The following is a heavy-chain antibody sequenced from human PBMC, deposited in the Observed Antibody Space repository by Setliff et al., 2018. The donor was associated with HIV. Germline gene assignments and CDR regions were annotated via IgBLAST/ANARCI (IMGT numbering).Heavy chain of an antibody. Sequence: SETLSLTCTVSGGSIGSGSYYWSWIRQPAGKGLEWTGRIYTSGSTNYNPSLKSRVTISVDTSKNQFSLKLSSVTAADTAVYYCARSPTNTYYNFWSGYSYFDYWGQGTLVTVSS. CDR2: IYTSGST. CDR3: ARSPTNTYYNFWSGYSYFDY. D-gene: IGHD3-3*01. CDR1: GGSIGSGSYY. V-gene: IGHV4-61*02. J-gene: IGHJ4*02.